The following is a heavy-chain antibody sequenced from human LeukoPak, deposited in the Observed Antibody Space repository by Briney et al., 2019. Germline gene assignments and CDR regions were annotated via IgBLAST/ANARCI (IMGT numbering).Heavy chain of an antibody. V-gene: IGHV3-7*02. CDR2: IKKDGGVI. CDR1: SYL. Sequence: SYLMYHKHKTPGERLGWVANIKKDGGVIYYVDSVKGRFTISRENANTSVSLQMNSLRAEDTAIYYCATYLRNTAAGYYYFEYWGQGTLVTVSS. D-gene: IGHD6-13*01. J-gene: IGHJ4*02. CDR3: ATYLRNTAAGYYYFEY.